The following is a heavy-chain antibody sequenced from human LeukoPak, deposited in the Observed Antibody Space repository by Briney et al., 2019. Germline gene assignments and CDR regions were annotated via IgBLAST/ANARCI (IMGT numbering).Heavy chain of an antibody. J-gene: IGHJ4*02. CDR3: ARVKGVFAPFDS. V-gene: IGHV3-48*02. CDR1: GFTFSSYT. D-gene: IGHD2-8*01. Sequence: GGSLRRSCAASGFTFSSYTMNWVRQAPGKGLEWVSSIGSGSSAIYYADSVKGRFTISRDNAKNSLYLQMNSLRDEDTAVYYCARVKGVFAPFDSWGQGTLVTVSS. CDR2: IGSGSSAI.